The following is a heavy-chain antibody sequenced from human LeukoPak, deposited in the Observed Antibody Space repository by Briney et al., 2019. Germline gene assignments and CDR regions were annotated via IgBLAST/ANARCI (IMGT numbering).Heavy chain of an antibody. CDR2: IYYSETT. V-gene: IGHV4-39*01. CDR1: GGSINTANYY. CDR3: ARQRADYYYYYVDV. Sequence: PSETLSLTCTVSGGSINTANYYWCWLRQPPGKGLEWIGSIYYSETTYDKPSLKSRVTISIETSKNQFSLRLSSVTASDTAVYYCARQRADYYYYYVDVWGEGTTVAVS. J-gene: IGHJ6*03.